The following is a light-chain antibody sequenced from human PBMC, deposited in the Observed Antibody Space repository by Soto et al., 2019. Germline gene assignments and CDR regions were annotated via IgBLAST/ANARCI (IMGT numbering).Light chain of an antibody. V-gene: IGKV1-5*03. J-gene: IGKJ1*01. Sequence: NQISESPSTLSASVGDRVTITCRASQSISSWLAWYQQKPGKAPKLLIYKASSLESGVPSRFSGSGSGTEFTLTISSLQPDDFATYYCQQYNSYWTFGQGTKVDIK. CDR2: KAS. CDR1: QSISSW. CDR3: QQYNSYWT.